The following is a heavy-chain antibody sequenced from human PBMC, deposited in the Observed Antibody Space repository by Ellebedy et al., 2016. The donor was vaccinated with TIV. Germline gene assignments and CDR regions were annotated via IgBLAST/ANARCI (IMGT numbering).Heavy chain of an antibody. CDR2: ISYDGSDK. CDR1: GFTSSTYA. CDR3: ARQGQPYNYYYGLDV. J-gene: IGHJ6*02. D-gene: IGHD5-18*01. Sequence: PGGSLRLSCAASGFTSSTYAMHWVRQATGKGLEWVAVISYDGSDKYYTDAVKGRFTISSDNSRNTLSLQLNSLRPEDTAVYYCARQGQPYNYYYGLDVWGQGTTVTVFS. V-gene: IGHV3-30*10.